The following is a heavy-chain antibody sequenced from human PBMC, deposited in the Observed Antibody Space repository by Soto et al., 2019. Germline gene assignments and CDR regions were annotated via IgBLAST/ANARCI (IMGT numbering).Heavy chain of an antibody. CDR3: AELHPTHGGFDL. CDR2: IGSSGSTI. Sequence: GESLELSCAASGFTFSSYEMNWVRQAPGKGLEWVSYIGSSGSTIYYTDSVKGRFTISRDNAKNSLYLQMNNLRGEDTAVYYCAELHPTHGGFDLWGQGTMVTVSS. V-gene: IGHV3-48*03. J-gene: IGHJ3*01. CDR1: GFTFSSYE. D-gene: IGHD4-17*01.